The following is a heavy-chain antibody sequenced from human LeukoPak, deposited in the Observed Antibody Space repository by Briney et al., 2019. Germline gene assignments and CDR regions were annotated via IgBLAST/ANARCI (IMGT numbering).Heavy chain of an antibody. J-gene: IGHJ4*02. Sequence: PSETLSLTCTVSGGSISSSSYYWGWIRQPPGKGLEWIGSIHYSGSTYYNPSLKSRVTISVDTSKNQFSLKLSSVTAADTAVYYCASLAMVVRWGQGTLVTVSS. CDR2: IHYSGST. V-gene: IGHV4-39*01. CDR3: ASLAMVVR. CDR1: GGSISSSSYY. D-gene: IGHD5-18*01.